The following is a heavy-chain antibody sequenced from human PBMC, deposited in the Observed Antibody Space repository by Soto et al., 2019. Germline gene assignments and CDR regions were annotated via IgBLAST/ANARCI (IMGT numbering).Heavy chain of an antibody. J-gene: IGHJ4*02. CDR1: GGSFSGYY. D-gene: IGHD5-12*01. Sequence: PSETLSLTCAVYGGSFSGYYWSWIRQPPGKGLEWIGEINHSGSTNYNPSLKSRVTISVDTSKNQFSLKLSSVTAADTAVYYCARISGYDRGDFDYWGQGTLVT. CDR2: INHSGST. V-gene: IGHV4-34*01. CDR3: ARISGYDRGDFDY.